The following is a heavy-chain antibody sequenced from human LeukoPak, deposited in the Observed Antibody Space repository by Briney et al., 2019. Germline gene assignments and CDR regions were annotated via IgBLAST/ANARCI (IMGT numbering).Heavy chain of an antibody. CDR1: GGSFSGYY. J-gene: IGHJ4*02. V-gene: IGHV4-39*01. CDR2: IYYSGST. CDR3: ASLFYDSSGYYFDY. D-gene: IGHD3-22*01. Sequence: PSETLSLTCAVYGGSFSGYYWGWIRQPPGKGLEWIGSIYYSGSTYYNPSLKSRVTISVDTSKNQFSLKLSSVTAADTAVYYCASLFYDSSGYYFDYWGQGTLVTVSS.